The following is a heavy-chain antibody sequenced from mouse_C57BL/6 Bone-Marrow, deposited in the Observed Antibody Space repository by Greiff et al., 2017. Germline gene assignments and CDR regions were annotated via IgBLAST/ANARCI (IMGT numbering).Heavy chain of an antibody. V-gene: IGHV1-52*01. CDR1: GYTFTSYW. CDR2: IDPSDSET. D-gene: IGHD1-1*01. CDR3: ATPNYYGSSYWYFDV. Sequence: QVQLQQPGAELVRPGSSVNLSCKASGYTFTSYWMHWVKQRPIQGLEWIGNIDPSDSETHYNQKFKDKATLTVDKSSSTAYMQLSSLTSEDSAVYYCATPNYYGSSYWYFDVWGTGTTVTVSS. J-gene: IGHJ1*03.